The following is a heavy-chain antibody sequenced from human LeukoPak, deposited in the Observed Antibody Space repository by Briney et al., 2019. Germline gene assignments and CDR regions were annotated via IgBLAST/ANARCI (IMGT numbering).Heavy chain of an antibody. CDR1: GGSISGSSYY. V-gene: IGHV4-39*07. Sequence: SETLSLTCTVSGGSISGSSYYWGWIRQPPGKGLEWIGSIYYSGSTYYNPSLKSRVTILVDTSKNQFSLKLRSVTAADTAVYYCARSGSGYLRYYFDHWGQGTLVTVSS. D-gene: IGHD5-12*01. J-gene: IGHJ4*02. CDR3: ARSGSGYLRYYFDH. CDR2: IYYSGST.